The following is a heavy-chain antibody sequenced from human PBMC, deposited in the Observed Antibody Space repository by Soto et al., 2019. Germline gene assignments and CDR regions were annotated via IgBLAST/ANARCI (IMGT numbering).Heavy chain of an antibody. Sequence: ASVKVSCKASGYTFTSYDINWVRQATGQGLEWMGWMNPNSGNTGYAQKFQGRVTMTRNTSISTAYMKLSSLRSEDTAVYYCARVNVPDYDFWSGYYNNPWFDPWGQGTLVTVSS. V-gene: IGHV1-8*01. CDR1: GYTFTSYD. D-gene: IGHD3-3*01. CDR3: ARVNVPDYDFWSGYYNNPWFDP. J-gene: IGHJ5*02. CDR2: MNPNSGNT.